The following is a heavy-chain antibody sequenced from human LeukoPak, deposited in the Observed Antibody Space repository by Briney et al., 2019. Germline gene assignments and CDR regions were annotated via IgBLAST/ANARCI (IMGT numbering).Heavy chain of an antibody. CDR3: GRLAHNAWYAIDS. CDR2: ILPDGSQK. J-gene: IGHJ4*02. Sequence: GGSLRLSCVASDFTFDFYWMTWVRQAPGKGLEWLANILPDGSQKYYVDSVKGRFTISRDNPKNSLYLQINNLRAEDTAVYYCGRLAHNAWYAIDSWGQGTLVTASS. CDR1: DFTFDFYW. V-gene: IGHV3-7*01. D-gene: IGHD2-2*01.